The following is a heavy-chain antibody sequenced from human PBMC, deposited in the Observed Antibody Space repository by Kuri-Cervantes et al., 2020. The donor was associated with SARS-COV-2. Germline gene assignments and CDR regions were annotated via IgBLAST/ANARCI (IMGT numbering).Heavy chain of an antibody. CDR3: TRSWHTYYFDY. Sequence: GGSLRLSCAASGFNFKSYEMNWVRQVPGKGLQWVGRIKSRTDGGTTDYAAPVKGRFTISRDDSKNTLYLQMNSLKTEDTAVYYCTRSWHTYYFDYWGQGTLVTVSS. D-gene: IGHD6-13*01. V-gene: IGHV3-15*01. J-gene: IGHJ4*02. CDR1: GFNFKSYE. CDR2: IKSRTDGGTT.